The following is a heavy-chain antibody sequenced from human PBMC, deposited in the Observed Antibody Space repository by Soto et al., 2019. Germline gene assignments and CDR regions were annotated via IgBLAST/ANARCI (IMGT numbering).Heavy chain of an antibody. CDR1: GFTFSRYG. J-gene: IGHJ4*01. Sequence: PVGSLRLSCVASGFTFSRYGIHWVRQAPGKGLEWVGVISSDGQTKYYADSVKGRFTISRDNSKNTLYLQMDSLRPEDTAVYYCAKEIAVAGDLDYWGHGTLVTVSS. D-gene: IGHD6-19*01. CDR2: ISSDGQTK. CDR3: AKEIAVAGDLDY. V-gene: IGHV3-30*18.